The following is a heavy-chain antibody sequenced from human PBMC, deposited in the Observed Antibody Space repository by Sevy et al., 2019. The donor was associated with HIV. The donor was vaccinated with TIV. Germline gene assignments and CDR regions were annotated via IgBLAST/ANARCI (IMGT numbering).Heavy chain of an antibody. CDR1: GFTFSDYY. J-gene: IGHJ4*02. D-gene: IGHD3-3*01. V-gene: IGHV3-11*01. Sequence: VGSLRLSCAASGFTFSDYYMSWIRQAPGKGLEWVSYISSSGSTIYYADSVKGRFTISRDNAKNSLYLQMNSLRAEDTAVYYCARGGWSGYSARYYFDYWGQGTLVTVSS. CDR2: ISSSGSTI. CDR3: ARGGWSGYSARYYFDY.